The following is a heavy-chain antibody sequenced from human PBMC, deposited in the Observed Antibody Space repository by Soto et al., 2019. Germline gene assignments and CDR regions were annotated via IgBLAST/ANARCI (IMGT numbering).Heavy chain of an antibody. J-gene: IGHJ4*02. CDR3: ARDLVPTAVSGAFDY. Sequence: PGGSLRLSCGASGLTFSSYAMSWVRRAPGKGLEWVSGISSSGGSTYYADSVKGRFTISRDNSKNTLSLQMNSLRAEDTAIYYCARDLVPTAVSGAFDYWGQGTLVTSPQ. CDR2: ISSSGGST. V-gene: IGHV3-23*01. D-gene: IGHD2-2*01. CDR1: GLTFSSYA.